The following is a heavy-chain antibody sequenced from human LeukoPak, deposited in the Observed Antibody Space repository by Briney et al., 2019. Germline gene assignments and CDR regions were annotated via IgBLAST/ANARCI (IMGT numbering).Heavy chain of an antibody. CDR3: ARRNTADASIDF. V-gene: IGHV4-59*08. CDR1: GGSIIGHW. CDR2: VFYSGSN. Sequence: SETLSLTCSVSGGSIIGHWWSWIRQPPGKGLEWIGDVFYSGSNNYNPSLKSRLTISLDTSKNQFSLNLRSVTATDTAMYYCARRNTADASIDFWGQGTLVAASS. J-gene: IGHJ4*02. D-gene: IGHD4-17*01.